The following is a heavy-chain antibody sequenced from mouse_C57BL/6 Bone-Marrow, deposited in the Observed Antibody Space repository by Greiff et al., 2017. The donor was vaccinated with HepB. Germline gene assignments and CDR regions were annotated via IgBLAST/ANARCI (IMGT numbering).Heavy chain of an antibody. CDR3: TTGAFYYYGSSYDWYFDV. D-gene: IGHD1-1*01. CDR2: IDPENGDT. CDR1: GFNIKDDY. J-gene: IGHJ1*03. V-gene: IGHV14-4*01. Sequence: EVKLQESGAELVRPGASVKLSCTASGFNIKDDYMHWVKQRPEQGLEWIGWIDPENGDTEYASKFQGKATITAATSSNTAYLQLSSLTSEDTAVYYCTTGAFYYYGSSYDWYFDVWGTGTTVTVSA.